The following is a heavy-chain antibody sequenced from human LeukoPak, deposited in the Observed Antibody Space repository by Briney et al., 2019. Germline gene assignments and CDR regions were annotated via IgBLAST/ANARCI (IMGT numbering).Heavy chain of an antibody. CDR2: INHSGST. D-gene: IGHD2-2*01. CDR3: ARGGPYCSSTSCQKILDY. J-gene: IGHJ4*02. CDR1: GGSFSGYY. Sequence: SETLSLTCAVYGGSFSGYYWIWIRQPPGKGLEWIGEINHSGSTNYNPSLKSRVTISVDTSKNQFSLKLSSVTAADTAVYYCARGGPYCSSTSCQKILDYWGQGTLVTVSS. V-gene: IGHV4-34*01.